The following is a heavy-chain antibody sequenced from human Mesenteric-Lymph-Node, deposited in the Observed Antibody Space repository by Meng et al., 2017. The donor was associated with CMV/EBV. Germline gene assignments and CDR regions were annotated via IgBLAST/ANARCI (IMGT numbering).Heavy chain of an antibody. CDR3: ARHLDIVVDSVGAWFDP. D-gene: IGHD2-2*01. CDR2: IKKDGSEE. J-gene: IGHJ5*02. CDR1: GFTFTDYW. Sequence: GESLKISCAASGFTFTDYWMSWVRQAPGKGLEWVANIKKDGSEEYYVDSVKGRFTISRDNAKNSLYLQMSSLRVEDTAVYYCARHLDIVVDSVGAWFDPWGQGTLVTVSS. V-gene: IGHV3-7*01.